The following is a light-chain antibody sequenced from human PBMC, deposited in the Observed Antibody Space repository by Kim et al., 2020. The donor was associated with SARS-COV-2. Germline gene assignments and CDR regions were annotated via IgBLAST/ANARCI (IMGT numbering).Light chain of an antibody. CDR2: KAS. V-gene: IGKV1-5*03. Sequence: DIQMTQSPSTLSASVGDRVTITCRASQSIGTWLAWYQQKPGKAPKLLIYKASSLESGVPSRFSGSGSGTEFTLTISSLQPDDFATYYCQQYHRYSTFGGGTKVDIK. CDR1: QSIGTW. J-gene: IGKJ4*01. CDR3: QQYHRYST.